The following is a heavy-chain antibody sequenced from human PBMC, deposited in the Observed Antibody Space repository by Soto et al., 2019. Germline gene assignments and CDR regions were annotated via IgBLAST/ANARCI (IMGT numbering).Heavy chain of an antibody. CDR3: ASLRPSQRPKDAGRGGFDY. V-gene: IGHV5-51*01. Sequence: GESLKISCKGSGYSFTSYWIGWVRQMPGKGLEWMGIIYPGDSDTRYSPSFQGQVTISADKSISTAYLQWSSRKASDTAMYYCASLRPSQRPKDAGRGGFDYWGQGTLVTVSS. CDR1: GYSFTSYW. CDR2: IYPGDSDT. J-gene: IGHJ4*02. D-gene: IGHD2-15*01.